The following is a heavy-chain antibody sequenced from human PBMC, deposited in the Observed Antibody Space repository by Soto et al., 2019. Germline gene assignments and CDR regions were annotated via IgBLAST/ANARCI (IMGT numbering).Heavy chain of an antibody. CDR3: ARDHLPVGNMASSDY. Sequence: QVQLVQSGAEVKKPGASVKVSCKASGYTFTSYGISWVRQAPGQGLEWMGWISAYNGNTNYAQKLQGRVTMTTDTSTSTAYMGLRSLRSDDTAVYYGARDHLPVGNMASSDYWGQGTLVPVSS. V-gene: IGHV1-18*01. CDR1: GYTFTSYG. CDR2: ISAYNGNT. D-gene: IGHD7-27*01. J-gene: IGHJ4*02.